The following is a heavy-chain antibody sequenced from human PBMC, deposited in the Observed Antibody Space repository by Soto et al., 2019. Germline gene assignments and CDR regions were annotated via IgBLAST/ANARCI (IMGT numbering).Heavy chain of an antibody. V-gene: IGHV1-18*01. D-gene: IGHD3-22*01. CDR3: ARDTQQDSHGYYLEWFDP. CDR2: INPSNDNT. CDR1: GYTFYRYG. J-gene: IGHJ5*02. Sequence: GASVKVSCKASGYTFYRYGITWVRQAPGQGLEWMGWINPSNDNTNYAQKFRGRVTMTTDASTSTAHMELRSLKSDDTAVYYCARDTQQDSHGYYLEWFDPWGQGTLVTVSS.